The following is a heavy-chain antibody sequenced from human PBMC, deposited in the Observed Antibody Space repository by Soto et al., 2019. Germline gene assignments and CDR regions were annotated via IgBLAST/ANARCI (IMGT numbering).Heavy chain of an antibody. CDR3: ARDRPRPYCGGDCYSRYFDY. Sequence: SETLSLTCAVYGGSFSGYYWSWIRQPPGKGLEWIGEINHSGSTNYNPSLKSRVTISVDTSKNQFSLKLSSVTAADTAVYYCARDRPRPYCGGDCYSRYFDYWGQGTLVTVSS. V-gene: IGHV4-34*01. CDR2: INHSGST. J-gene: IGHJ4*02. D-gene: IGHD2-21*02. CDR1: GGSFSGYY.